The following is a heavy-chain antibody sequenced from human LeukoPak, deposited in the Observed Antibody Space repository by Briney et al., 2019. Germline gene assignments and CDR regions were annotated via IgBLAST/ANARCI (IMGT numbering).Heavy chain of an antibody. Sequence: PSETLSLTCTVSGVSINSYYWSWIRQSAGKGLEWIGRFYTTGTTNYNPSLKSRVIMSVDTSKNQFSLKLSSVTAADTAVYYCARVNFHGSGTYYYDYWGQGTLVTVSS. CDR1: GVSINSYY. J-gene: IGHJ4*02. CDR2: FYTTGTT. CDR3: ARVNFHGSGTYYYDY. D-gene: IGHD3-10*01. V-gene: IGHV4-4*07.